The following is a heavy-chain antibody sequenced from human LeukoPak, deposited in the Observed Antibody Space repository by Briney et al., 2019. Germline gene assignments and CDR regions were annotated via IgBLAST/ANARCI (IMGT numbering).Heavy chain of an antibody. CDR2: ISSDGGVT. CDR3: ARDPHCGSTSCLSYFDY. Sequence: GGSLRLSCAASGFTFSSHAMHWVRQAPGKGLEYVSAISSDGGVTYYANSVKGRFTISRDNSKNTVHLQMGSLRGEDMAVYYCARDPHCGSTSCLSYFDYWGQGTLVTVSS. J-gene: IGHJ4*02. CDR1: GFTFSSHA. D-gene: IGHD2-2*01. V-gene: IGHV3-64*01.